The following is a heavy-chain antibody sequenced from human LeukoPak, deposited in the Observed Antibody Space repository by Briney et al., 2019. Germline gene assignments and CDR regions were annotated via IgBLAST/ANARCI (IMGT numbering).Heavy chain of an antibody. J-gene: IGHJ3*02. CDR1: GYTFTSYD. CDR2: IIPILGIA. Sequence: ASVKVSCKASGYTFTSYDINWVRQAPGQGLEWMGRIIPILGIANYAQKFQGRVTITADKSTSTAYMELSSLRSEDTAVYYCAREIDIAVAGHRAFDIWGQGTMVTVSS. CDR3: AREIDIAVAGHRAFDI. V-gene: IGHV1-69*04. D-gene: IGHD6-19*01.